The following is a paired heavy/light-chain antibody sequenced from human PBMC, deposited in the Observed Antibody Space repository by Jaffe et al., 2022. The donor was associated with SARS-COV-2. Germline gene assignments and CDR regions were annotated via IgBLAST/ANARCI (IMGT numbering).Light chain of an antibody. V-gene: IGKV3-11*01. CDR1: QSVSSY. Sequence: EIVLTQSPATLSLSPGERATLSCRASQSVSSYLAWYQQKPGQAPRLLIYDASNRATGIPARFTGSGSGTDFTLTISSLEPEDFAIYYCQHRGNWPPYTFGQGTKLEIK. CDR3: QHRGNWPPYT. J-gene: IGKJ2*01. CDR2: DAS.
Heavy chain of an antibody. CDR2: SYHSGNT. J-gene: IGHJ4*01. CDR1: GGSISSSSFY. D-gene: IGHD3-10*01. CDR3: ATVTSGPYRGFDY. Sequence: QLQLQESGPGLVKPSETLSLTCTVSGGSISSSSFYWGWIRQPPGMGLEWIGSSYHSGNTYYNPSLKSRVTISVDTSKNQFSLRLSSVTATDTAVYYCATVTSGPYRGFDYWGHGTLVTVSP. V-gene: IGHV4-39*01.